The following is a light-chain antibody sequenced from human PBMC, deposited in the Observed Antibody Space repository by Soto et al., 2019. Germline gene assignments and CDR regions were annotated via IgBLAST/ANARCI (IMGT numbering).Light chain of an antibody. CDR1: SSDVGSYNL. CDR3: CAYAGSRAWV. J-gene: IGLJ3*02. Sequence: QSALTQPASVSGSPGQSITISCTGTSSDVGSYNLVSWYQQHPGKAPKLMIYEVSKRPSGVSNRFSGSKSGNTASLTISGLPAEDEGEYNCCAYAGSRAWVFGGGTKLTVL. CDR2: EVS. V-gene: IGLV2-23*02.